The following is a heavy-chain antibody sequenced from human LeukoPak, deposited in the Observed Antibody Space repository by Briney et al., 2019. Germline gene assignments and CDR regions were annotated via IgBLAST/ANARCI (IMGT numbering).Heavy chain of an antibody. Sequence: SETLSLTCTVSGGSISSYYWSWIRQPAGKGLGWIGRIYTSGSTNYNPSLKSRVTISVDKSKNQFSLKLSSVTAADTAVYYCARGRSGSYQRYYYYYMDVWGKGTTVTVSS. V-gene: IGHV4-4*07. CDR1: GGSISSYY. D-gene: IGHD1-26*01. J-gene: IGHJ6*03. CDR2: IYTSGST. CDR3: ARGRSGSYQRYYYYYMDV.